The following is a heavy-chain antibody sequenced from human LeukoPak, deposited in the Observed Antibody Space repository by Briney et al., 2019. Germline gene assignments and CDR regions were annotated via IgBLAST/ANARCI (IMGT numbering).Heavy chain of an antibody. CDR2: ISGSGTTT. D-gene: IGHD2/OR15-2a*01. Sequence: GGSLRLSCAASGYTFSRYAMSWVRQAPGKGLEWVSDISGSGTTTFYADSVKGRFTISRDNSKNTLYLQMNSLTADDTAVYYCARERTTIVSGTTIGAYWGQGTLVTVSS. CDR1: GYTFSRYA. J-gene: IGHJ4*02. CDR3: ARERTTIVSGTTIGAY. V-gene: IGHV3-23*01.